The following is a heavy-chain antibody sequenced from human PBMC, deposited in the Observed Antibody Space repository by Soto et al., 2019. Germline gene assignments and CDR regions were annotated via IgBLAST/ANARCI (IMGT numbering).Heavy chain of an antibody. V-gene: IGHV4-59*01. Sequence: ETLARTSTVSGGSISSYDWIWIRQPPGKGLEWIGYIYYSGSTNYNPSLKSRVTISVDTSKNQFSLKLSSVTAADTAVYYCARPHGGSSGWDNWFDPWGQGTLVTVSS. D-gene: IGHD6-25*01. CDR2: IYYSGST. CDR1: GGSISSYD. J-gene: IGHJ5*02. CDR3: ARPHGGSSGWDNWFDP.